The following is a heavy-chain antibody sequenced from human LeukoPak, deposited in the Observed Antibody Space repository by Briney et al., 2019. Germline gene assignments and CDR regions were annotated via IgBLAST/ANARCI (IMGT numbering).Heavy chain of an antibody. V-gene: IGHV1-2*06. Sequence: ASVKVSCKASGYTFTGYYMHWVRQAPGQGLEWMGRINPNSGGTNYAQKFQGRVAMTRDTSISTAYMELSRLRSDDTAVYYCARDLGGWYPGDYWGQGTLVTVFS. CDR3: ARDLGGWYPGDY. CDR2: INPNSGGT. CDR1: GYTFTGYY. D-gene: IGHD6-19*01. J-gene: IGHJ4*02.